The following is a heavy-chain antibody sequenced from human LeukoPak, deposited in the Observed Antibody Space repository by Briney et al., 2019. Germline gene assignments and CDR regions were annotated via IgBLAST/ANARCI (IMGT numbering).Heavy chain of an antibody. CDR1: GGSISSSSYY. CDR3: ARSSIAVAGPYYFDY. J-gene: IGHJ4*02. Sequence: SETLSLTCTVSGGSISSSSYYWGWIRQPPGKGLEWIGSIYYSGSTYYNPSLKNRVTISVDTSKNQFSLKLSSVTAADTAVYYCARSSIAVAGPYYFDYWGQGTLVTVSS. D-gene: IGHD6-19*01. CDR2: IYYSGST. V-gene: IGHV4-39*01.